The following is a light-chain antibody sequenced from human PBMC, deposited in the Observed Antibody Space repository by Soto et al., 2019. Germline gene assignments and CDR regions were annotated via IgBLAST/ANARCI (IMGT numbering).Light chain of an antibody. V-gene: IGKV1-39*01. CDR2: AAS. Sequence: IHMTHSPSSLSSSVGDRVIITCRASQSISNYLNWYQQKPGKAPKLLIYAASSLQSGVPSRFSGSGSGTDFTLTISSLQPEDFATYYCLQDYSYPWTFGQGTKVDIK. CDR1: QSISNY. J-gene: IGKJ1*01. CDR3: LQDYSYPWT.